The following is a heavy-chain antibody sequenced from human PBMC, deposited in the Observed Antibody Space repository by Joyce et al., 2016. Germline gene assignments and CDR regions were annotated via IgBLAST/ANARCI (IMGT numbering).Heavy chain of an antibody. J-gene: IGHJ4*02. CDR2: IKPSGGST. D-gene: IGHD6-19*01. V-gene: IGHV1-46*01. CDR1: GYTFTSHY. Sequence: QVQLVQSGAEVKKPGASVKVSCKASGYTFTSHYRHWVRQAPGQGLEWMGMIKPSGGSTSYAQKFQGRVTMTRDTSTSTVYMDLSRLRSEDTAIFYCARDDGISGWYDGFDYWGQGTPVTVSS. CDR3: ARDDGISGWYDGFDY.